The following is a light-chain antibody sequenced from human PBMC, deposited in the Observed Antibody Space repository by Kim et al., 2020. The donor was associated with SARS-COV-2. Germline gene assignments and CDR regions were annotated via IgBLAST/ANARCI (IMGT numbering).Light chain of an antibody. V-gene: IGLV1-51*01. J-gene: IGLJ3*02. CDR3: GTWDSSLSAWV. CDR1: SSNLGNNY. Sequence: GQKVTITCSGSSSNLGNNYVSWYQQFPGTAPKLLIFDYNERPSGIPDRFSGSKSDTSATLAITGLQTEDEADYYCGTWDSSLSAWVFGGGTQLTVL. CDR2: DYN.